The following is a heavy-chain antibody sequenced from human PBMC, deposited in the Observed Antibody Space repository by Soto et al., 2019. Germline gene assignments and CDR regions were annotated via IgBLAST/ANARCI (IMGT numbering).Heavy chain of an antibody. D-gene: IGHD2-2*01. V-gene: IGHV3-30*18. CDR1: GFTLSNYG. J-gene: IGHJ6*02. CDR3: AKEWDHVVPVRYYFYGVDV. Sequence: PGGALRLSCAASGFTLSNYGMHWVRQAPGKGLEWLTLISSDATTEYYADSVKGRFTVPRDNSKNTLYLQMHSVRAEDTAVYYCAKEWDHVVPVRYYFYGVDVWGQGTPVTVSS. CDR2: ISSDATTE.